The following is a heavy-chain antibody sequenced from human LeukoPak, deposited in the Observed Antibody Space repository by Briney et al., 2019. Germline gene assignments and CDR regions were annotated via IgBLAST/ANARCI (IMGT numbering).Heavy chain of an antibody. V-gene: IGHV3-33*01. CDR3: TRDPPSSGWSFDY. D-gene: IGHD6-19*01. J-gene: IGHJ4*02. CDR2: IWFDGKTT. Sequence: PGGSLRLSCAASRFTFSTHAMHWVRQAPAKGLEWVAMIWFDGKTTYYVNSVKGRFTISRDNSKNTVDLRMNSLRAEDTAVYYCTRDPPSSGWSFDYWGQGTLVTVSS. CDR1: RFTFSTHA.